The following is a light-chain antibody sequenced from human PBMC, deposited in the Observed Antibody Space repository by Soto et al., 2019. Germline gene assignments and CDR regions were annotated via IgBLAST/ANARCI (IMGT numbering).Light chain of an antibody. CDR3: SSYGGSNNLV. V-gene: IGLV2-8*01. Sequence: QSALTQPPSASGSPGQSVTISCTGASSDVGGYSYVSWYQQHPGKAPKLMIYEVSKRPSGVPDRFSGSKSGNTASLTVSGRQAEDEADYYCSSYGGSNNLVFGGGTKLTVL. CDR1: SSDVGGYSY. J-gene: IGLJ2*01. CDR2: EVS.